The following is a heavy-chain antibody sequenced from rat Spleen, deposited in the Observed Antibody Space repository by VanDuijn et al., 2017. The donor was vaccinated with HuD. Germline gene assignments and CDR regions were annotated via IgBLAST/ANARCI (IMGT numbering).Heavy chain of an antibody. J-gene: IGHJ2*01. D-gene: IGHD1-1*01. CDR3: TADTTVTPAPFDN. CDR1: GFTFSDYY. Sequence: EVQLVESGGDLVQPGRSLKLSCAASGFTFSDYYMAWVRQAPSKGLEWVASITNTGGSTYYPDSVKGRFTISRDNAKSTLYLQMNSLRSEDTAMYYCTADTTVTPAPFDNWGRGVMVTVSS. CDR2: ITNTGGST. V-gene: IGHV5-20*01.